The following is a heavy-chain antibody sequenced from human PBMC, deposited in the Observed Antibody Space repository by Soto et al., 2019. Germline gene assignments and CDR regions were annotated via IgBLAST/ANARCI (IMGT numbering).Heavy chain of an antibody. V-gene: IGHV1-69*04. D-gene: IGHD2-2*01. CDR1: GGTFSSYT. J-gene: IGHJ5*02. CDR3: AREEHCSSTSCYLGWFDP. Sequence: SVKVSCKASGGTFSSYTISWVRQAPGQGLEWMGRIIPILDIANYAQKFQGRVTITADKSTSTAYMELSSLRSEDTAVYYCAREEHCSSTSCYLGWFDPWGQGTLVTVSS. CDR2: IIPILDIA.